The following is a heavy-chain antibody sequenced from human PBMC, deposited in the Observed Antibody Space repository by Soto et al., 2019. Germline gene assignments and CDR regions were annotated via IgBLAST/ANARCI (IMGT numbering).Heavy chain of an antibody. CDR2: ISGSGGST. CDR3: AKGQGTFDT. Sequence: GGSLRLSCASSGFTFSSYAMSWVRQAPGKGLEWVSVISGSGGSTYYADSVKGRFTISRDNSKNTVYVQMNSLRAEDTAVYYCAKGQGTFDTWGQGTMVTVSS. CDR1: GFTFSSYA. V-gene: IGHV3-23*01. J-gene: IGHJ3*02. D-gene: IGHD6-13*01.